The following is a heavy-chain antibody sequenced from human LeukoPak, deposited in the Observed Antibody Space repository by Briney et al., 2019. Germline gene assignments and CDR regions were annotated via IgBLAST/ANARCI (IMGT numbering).Heavy chain of an antibody. CDR3: ARETGMTPPNYYYYGMDV. CDR2: INPSGGST. V-gene: IGHV1-46*01. Sequence: ASVKVSCKASGYTFTSYYMHWVRQAPGRGLDWMGIINPSGGSTTYAQKFQGRVTMTRDTSTSTVYMELSSLRSEDTAVYYCARETGMTPPNYYYYGMDVWGQGTTVTVSS. D-gene: IGHD1-14*01. J-gene: IGHJ6*02. CDR1: GYTFTSYY.